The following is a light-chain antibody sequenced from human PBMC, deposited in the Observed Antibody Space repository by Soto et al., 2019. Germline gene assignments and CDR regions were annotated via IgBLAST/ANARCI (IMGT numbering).Light chain of an antibody. J-gene: IGKJ3*01. Sequence: DIQMTQSPSSLSATVGDRVTITCRASQTIGKYLNWYQQQPGKVPKLLIYDASYLQSGVPSRFSGSESGTDFTLNTSDLRPEDFATYYCQQSFSIPFTFGPGTKVDIK. CDR2: DAS. CDR3: QQSFSIPFT. CDR1: QTIGKY. V-gene: IGKV1-39*01.